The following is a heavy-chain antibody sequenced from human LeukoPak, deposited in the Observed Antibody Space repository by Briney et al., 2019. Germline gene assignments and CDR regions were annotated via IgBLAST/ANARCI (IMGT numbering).Heavy chain of an antibody. J-gene: IGHJ6*02. CDR1: GYTFTGYY. CDR3: ARDQVSYGMDV. CDR2: INPNSGST. D-gene: IGHD1-14*01. V-gene: IGHV1-46*01. Sequence: EASVKVSCKASGYTFTGYYMHWVRQAPGQGLEWMGWINPNSGSTSYAQKFQGRVTMTRDTSTSTVYMELSSLRSEDTAVYYCARDQVSYGMDVWGQGTTVTVSS.